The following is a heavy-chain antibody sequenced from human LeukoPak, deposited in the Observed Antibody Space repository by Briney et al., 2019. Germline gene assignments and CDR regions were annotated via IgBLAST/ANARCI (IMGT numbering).Heavy chain of an antibody. J-gene: IGHJ4*02. CDR3: ARAGVVDFTNYGSATFDY. CDR2: ITSSSAYI. V-gene: IGHV3-21*01. CDR1: GFTFSTHS. D-gene: IGHD4-11*01. Sequence: GGSLRLSCAASGFTFSTHSMNWVRQAPGKGLEWVSSITSSSAYIYYADSVRGRFTISRDSAENSLFLQRNSLRVEDTAVYYCARAGVVDFTNYGSATFDYWGQGTLVTVSS.